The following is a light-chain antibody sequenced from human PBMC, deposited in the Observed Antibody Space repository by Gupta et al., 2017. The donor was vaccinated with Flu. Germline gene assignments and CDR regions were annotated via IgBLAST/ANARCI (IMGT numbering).Light chain of an antibody. CDR2: KGS. J-gene: IGKJ2*01. V-gene: IGKV2-30*02. CDR1: QRRGHSDGNKY. CDR3: IQWTGWPYA. Sequence: VTLGKPASSSCSASQRRGHSDGNKYLDWFQQMPGQAPRRLIYKGSKRDYGVPDRFSGSGSGTEFTLKISRGEADDVGVYYCIQWTGWPYAFGQGTKLEI.